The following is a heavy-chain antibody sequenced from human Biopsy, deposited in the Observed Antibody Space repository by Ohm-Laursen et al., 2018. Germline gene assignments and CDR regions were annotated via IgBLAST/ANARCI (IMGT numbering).Heavy chain of an antibody. CDR2: VYYTGST. CDR3: ARDRGYYSDRTVPGYFDL. J-gene: IGHJ2*01. D-gene: IGHD3-22*01. Sequence: GTLSLTCTVSGDSISSYYWSWIRQPPGKGLRGIGYVYYTGSTDYNPSLQSRVTISVDTSKNHFSLRLRSVTPADTAIYYCARDRGYYSDRTVPGYFDLWGRGTLVTVSS. CDR1: GDSISSYY. V-gene: IGHV4-59*01.